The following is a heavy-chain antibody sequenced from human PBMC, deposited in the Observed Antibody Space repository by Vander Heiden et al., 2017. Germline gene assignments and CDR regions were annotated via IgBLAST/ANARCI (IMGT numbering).Heavy chain of an antibody. J-gene: IGHJ4*02. CDR3: AKDIFASVGATPFDY. V-gene: IGHV3-9*01. Sequence: EVQLVESGGGLVQPGRSLRLSCAASGFTFDDYAMHWVRQAPGKGLEWGSGISWNSGSIGYADSVKGRFTISRDNAKNSLYLQMNSLRAEDTALYYCAKDIFASVGATPFDYWGQGTLVTVSS. D-gene: IGHD1-26*01. CDR1: GFTFDDYA. CDR2: ISWNSGSI.